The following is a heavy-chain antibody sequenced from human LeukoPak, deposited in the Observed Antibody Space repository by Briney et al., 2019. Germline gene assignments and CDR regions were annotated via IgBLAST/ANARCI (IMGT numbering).Heavy chain of an antibody. CDR3: ARDMATILKLGYYYYYYMDV. CDR2: ISAYNGNT. D-gene: IGHD5-24*01. J-gene: IGHJ6*03. CDR1: GYTFTSYG. V-gene: IGHV1-18*01. Sequence: WASVKVSCKASGYTFTSYGISWVRQAPGQGLEWMGWISAYNGNTNCAQKLQGRVTMTTDTSTSTAYMELRSLRSDDTAVYYCARDMATILKLGYYYYYYMDVWGKGTTVTVSS.